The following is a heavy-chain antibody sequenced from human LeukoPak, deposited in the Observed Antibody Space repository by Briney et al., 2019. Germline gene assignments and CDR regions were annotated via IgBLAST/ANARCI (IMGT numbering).Heavy chain of an antibody. V-gene: IGHV1-8*01. CDR1: GYTFSNYG. CDR2: MNPNNGNT. J-gene: IGHJ5*02. D-gene: IGHD5-12*01. Sequence: GASVKVSCKTSGYTFSNYGINWVRQATGQGLEWKGYMNPNNGNTGYAQKFQGRVTMTRDTSISTVNMELSSLTSEDKAENDRSKAGIVPTMNADWFVPWGQGTLVTVSS. CDR3: SKAGIVPTMNADWFVP.